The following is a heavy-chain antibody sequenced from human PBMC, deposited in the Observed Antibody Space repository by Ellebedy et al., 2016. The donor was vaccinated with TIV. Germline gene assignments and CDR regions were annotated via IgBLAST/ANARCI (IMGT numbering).Heavy chain of an antibody. D-gene: IGHD2-21*01. J-gene: IGHJ4*02. V-gene: IGHV4-34*01. CDR2: INHSGST. CDR3: ARAMWSYYFDY. CDR1: GGSFSGYY. Sequence: MPSETLSLTCAVSGGSFSGYYWSWIRQPPGKGLEWIGEINHSGSTSYNPSLKSRVTTSVDTSKNQFSLKLSSVTAADTAVYYCARAMWSYYFDYWGQGTLVTVSS.